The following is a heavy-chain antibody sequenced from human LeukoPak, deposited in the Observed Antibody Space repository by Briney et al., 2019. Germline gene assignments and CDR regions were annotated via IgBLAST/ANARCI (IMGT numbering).Heavy chain of an antibody. J-gene: IGHJ4*02. CDR3: ARDVGYRVDD. CDR2: IDSDGRTT. D-gene: IGHD1-1*01. CDR1: GFTFSNYW. Sequence: GGSLRLSCAASGFTFSNYWMHWVRQAPGKGLVWVARIDSDGRTTAYADSVQGRFTVSRDDAKNTLYLQMNSLRGEDTAVYYCARDVGYRVDDCGPGTLVTVS. V-gene: IGHV3-74*01.